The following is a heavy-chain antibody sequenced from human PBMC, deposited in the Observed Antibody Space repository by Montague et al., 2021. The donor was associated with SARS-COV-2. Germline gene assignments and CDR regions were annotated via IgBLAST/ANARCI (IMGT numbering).Heavy chain of an antibody. CDR2: ISHSGSA. CDR1: GGSFSDYK. V-gene: IGHV4-34*01. Sequence: SETLSLTCAVYGGSFSDYKWSWIRQSPGKGLEWLGQISHSGSANYNPSLKSRVTISVDTAKNQFSLKVTPVNVADTAVYYCTRGAPGYWGQGTLVTDSS. J-gene: IGHJ4*02. CDR3: TRGAPGY.